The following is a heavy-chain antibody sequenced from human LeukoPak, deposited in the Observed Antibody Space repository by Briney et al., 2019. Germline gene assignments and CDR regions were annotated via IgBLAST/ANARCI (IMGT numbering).Heavy chain of an antibody. CDR1: GFTFSSYA. J-gene: IGHJ6*04. D-gene: IGHD3-10*02. CDR2: ISSNGGST. V-gene: IGHV3-64*01. CDR3: AELGITMIGGV. Sequence: GGSLRLSRAASGFTFSSYAMHWVRQAPGKGLEYVSAISSNGGSTYYANSVKGRFTISRDNSKNTLYLQMGSLRAEDMAVYYCAELGITMIGGVWGKGTTVTISS.